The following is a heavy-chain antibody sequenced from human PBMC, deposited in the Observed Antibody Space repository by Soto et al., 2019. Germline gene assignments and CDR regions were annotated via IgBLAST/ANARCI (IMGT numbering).Heavy chain of an antibody. J-gene: IGHJ6*02. CDR2: IYYSGST. CDR3: AREHYYYDSSGYPSIGRGYYGMDV. V-gene: IGHV4-59*01. Sequence: SETLSLTCTVSGGSISSYYWSWIRQPPGKGLEWIGYIYYSGSTNYNPSLKSRVTISVDTSKNQFSLKLSSVTAADTAVYYCAREHYYYDSSGYPSIGRGYYGMDVWGQGTTVTVSS. D-gene: IGHD3-22*01. CDR1: GGSISSYY.